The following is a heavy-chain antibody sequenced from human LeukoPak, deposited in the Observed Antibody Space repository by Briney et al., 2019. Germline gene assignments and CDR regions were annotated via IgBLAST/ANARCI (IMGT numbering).Heavy chain of an antibody. CDR3: ASGETGIPPDYCYGLDV. V-gene: IGHV4-59*01. CDR1: GASISSYY. Sequence: SETLSLTCTVSGASISSYYWSWIRQPPGKGLEWVGYISFSGSTDYNPSLKSRVTMSLDRSKNQFSLRLTSVTAADTAVYYCASGETGIPPDYCYGLDVWGQGTTVTVSS. J-gene: IGHJ6*02. CDR2: ISFSGST. D-gene: IGHD2-21*01.